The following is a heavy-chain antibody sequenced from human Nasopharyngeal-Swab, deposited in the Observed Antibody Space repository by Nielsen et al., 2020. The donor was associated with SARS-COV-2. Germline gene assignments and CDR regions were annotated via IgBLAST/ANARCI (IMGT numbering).Heavy chain of an antibody. CDR1: GYSFTTYW. D-gene: IGHD4-23*01. V-gene: IGHV5-51*01. CDR3: ARLNGGASWWFDP. Sequence: GESLKIFCMASGYSFTTYWIGWVRQMPGKGLEWMGIIFPGDSDTKYSPSFQGHVTISADKSINTAYLQWSSLRASDTAMYYCARLNGGASWWFDPWGQGTLVTVSS. J-gene: IGHJ5*02. CDR2: IFPGDSDT.